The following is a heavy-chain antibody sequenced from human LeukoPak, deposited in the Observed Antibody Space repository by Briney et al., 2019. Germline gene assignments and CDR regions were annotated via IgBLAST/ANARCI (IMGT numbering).Heavy chain of an antibody. CDR3: TREGVDVFDI. J-gene: IGHJ3*02. Sequence: PGGSLRLSCLSSGFTFSSYGMHWVRQAPGKGLEWVSSISSGSTYIYYADSVKGRFTISRDNTKNSLYLQMNSLRAEDTAVYYCTREGVDVFDIWGQGTMVTVSS. CDR1: GFTFSSYG. D-gene: IGHD3-10*01. V-gene: IGHV3-21*01. CDR2: ISSGSTYI.